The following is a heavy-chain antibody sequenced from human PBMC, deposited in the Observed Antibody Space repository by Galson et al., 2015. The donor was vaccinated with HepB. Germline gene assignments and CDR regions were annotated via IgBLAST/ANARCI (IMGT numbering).Heavy chain of an antibody. J-gene: IGHJ6*02. Sequence: SVKVSCKASGGTFSSYAISWVRQAPGQGLEWMGGIIPIFGTANYAQKFQGRVTITADESTSTAYMELSSLRSEDTAVYYCASQGYCSGGSCYSDYYYYYGMDVWGQGTTVTVSS. CDR3: ASQGYCSGGSCYSDYYYYYGMDV. CDR1: GGTFSSYA. V-gene: IGHV1-69*13. D-gene: IGHD2-15*01. CDR2: IIPIFGTA.